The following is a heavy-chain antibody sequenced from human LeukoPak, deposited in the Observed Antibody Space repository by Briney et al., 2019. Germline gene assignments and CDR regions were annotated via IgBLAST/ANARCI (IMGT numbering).Heavy chain of an antibody. CDR1: GYTFTSYG. CDR2: ISANTGDT. Sequence: ASVKVSCKASGYTFTSYGISWVRQAPGQGLEWMGWISANTGDTNYAQKFQGRVTLTRDTSISTAYMELTRLKSDDTAVYYCASVYNSGWYFDYWGQGALVTVSS. D-gene: IGHD5-12*01. V-gene: IGHV1-18*01. CDR3: ASVYNSGWYFDY. J-gene: IGHJ4*02.